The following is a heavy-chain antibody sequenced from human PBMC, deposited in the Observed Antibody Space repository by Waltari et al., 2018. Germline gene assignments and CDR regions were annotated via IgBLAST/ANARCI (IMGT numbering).Heavy chain of an antibody. V-gene: IGHV4-39*07. CDR2: IYYSGST. CDR1: GGSISSSSYY. CDR3: ARDRVAGTGNIRRPIDY. Sequence: QLQLQESGPGLVKPSETLSLTCTVSGGSISSSSYYWGWIRQPPGKGLEWIGSIYYSGSTYYNPSLKRRVTISVDTSKTQFSLKLSSVTAADTAVYYCARDRVAGTGNIRRPIDYWGQGTLVTVSS. D-gene: IGHD6-19*01. J-gene: IGHJ4*02.